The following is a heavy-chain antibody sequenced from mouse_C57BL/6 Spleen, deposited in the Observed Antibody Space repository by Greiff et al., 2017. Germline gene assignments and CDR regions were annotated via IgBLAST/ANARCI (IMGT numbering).Heavy chain of an antibody. CDR3: TRGDYGSDYYAMDY. CDR2: IDPETGGT. CDR1: GYTFTDYE. J-gene: IGHJ4*01. Sequence: VKLVESGAELVRPGASVTLSCKASGYTFTDYEMHWVKQTPVHGLEWIGAIDPETGGTAYNQKFKGKAILTADKSSSTAYMELRSLTSEDSAVYYGTRGDYGSDYYAMDYWGQGTSVTVSS. V-gene: IGHV1-15*01. D-gene: IGHD1-1*01.